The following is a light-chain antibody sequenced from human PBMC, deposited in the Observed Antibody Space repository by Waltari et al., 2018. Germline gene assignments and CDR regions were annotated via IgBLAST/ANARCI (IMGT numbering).Light chain of an antibody. CDR1: QGISKY. V-gene: IGKV1-17*03. CDR2: TAS. Sequence: DVQMTQSPSAMSASVGVRVTITCRASQGISKYLAWFQQKPGKIPKRLIYTASNLESGVPSRFSGSGSGTEFTLTITSLQPEDSATYYCLQHSSYPYTFGQGTKLEI. J-gene: IGKJ2*01. CDR3: LQHSSYPYT.